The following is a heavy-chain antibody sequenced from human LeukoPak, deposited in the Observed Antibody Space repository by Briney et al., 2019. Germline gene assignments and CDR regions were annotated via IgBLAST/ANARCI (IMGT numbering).Heavy chain of an antibody. CDR2: ISGSGGST. CDR3: AKDRSYTTYYFDY. V-gene: IGHV3-23*01. J-gene: IGHJ4*02. Sequence: PGRSLRLSCAASGFTFSSYAMSWVRQAPGKGLEWVSAISGSGGSTYYADSVKGRFTISRDNSKNTLYLQMNSLRAEDTAVYYCAKDRSYTTYYFDYWGQGTLVTVSS. CDR1: GFTFSSYA. D-gene: IGHD1-26*01.